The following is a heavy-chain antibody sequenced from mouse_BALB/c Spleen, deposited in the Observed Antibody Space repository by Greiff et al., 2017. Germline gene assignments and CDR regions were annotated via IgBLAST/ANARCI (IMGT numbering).Heavy chain of an antibody. J-gene: IGHJ4*01. CDR3: EGGDDAYPY. CDR1: GYSFTSYD. D-gene: IGHD2-3*01. V-gene: IGHV1S135*01. Sequence: VQLQQSGPELMKPGASVKISCKASGYSFTSYDMHWVKQSHGKSLEWIGYIDPFNGGTNYNQKFKGKATLTGDKSSSTTYMHLSSLTSEDSAVYYCEGGDDAYPYWGQGTSVTVSA. CDR2: IDPFNGGT.